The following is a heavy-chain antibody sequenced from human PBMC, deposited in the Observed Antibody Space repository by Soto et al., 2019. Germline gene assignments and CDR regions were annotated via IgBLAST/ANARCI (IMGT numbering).Heavy chain of an antibody. D-gene: IGHD3-10*01. CDR1: GVTFSAYN. V-gene: IGHV3-21*01. J-gene: IGHJ4*02. CDR2: ISSTGTYV. CDR3: ARQLYFGELSLGF. Sequence: PGGSLRLSCAGSGVTFSAYNIYWVRQAPGKGLEWVSSISSTGTYVHYAASLKGRFTISRDNANSSVFLQMDNLSAEDTAVYYCARQLYFGELSLGFWGQGTLVTVSS.